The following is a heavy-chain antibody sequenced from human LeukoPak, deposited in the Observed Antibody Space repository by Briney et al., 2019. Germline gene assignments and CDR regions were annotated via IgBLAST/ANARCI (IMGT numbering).Heavy chain of an antibody. V-gene: IGHV3-23*01. D-gene: IGHD6-6*01. CDR2: ISGSGGST. CDR3: AKSKGSSSSGTMFDY. J-gene: IGHJ4*02. CDR1: GFIFSSYA. Sequence: GGSLRLSCAASGFIFSSYAMSWVRQAPGKGLEWVSAISGSGGSTYYADSVKGRFTISRDNSKNTLYLQMNSLRAEDTAVYYCAKSKGSSSSGTMFDYWGQGTLVTVSS.